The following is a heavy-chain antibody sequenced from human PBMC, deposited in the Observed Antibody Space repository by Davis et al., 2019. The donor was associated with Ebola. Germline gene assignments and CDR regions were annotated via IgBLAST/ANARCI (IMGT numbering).Heavy chain of an antibody. D-gene: IGHD3-22*01. Sequence: SETLSLTCAVSGGSISSSNWWRWVRQPPGKGLEWIGEIYHSGSTNYNPSLKSRVTISVDKSKNQFSLKLSSVTAADTAVYYCARDRYYYDSSGYYYGSYYYYGMDVWGQGTTVTVSS. CDR2: IYHSGST. J-gene: IGHJ6*02. V-gene: IGHV4-4*02. CDR3: ARDRYYYDSSGYYYGSYYYYGMDV. CDR1: GGSISSSNW.